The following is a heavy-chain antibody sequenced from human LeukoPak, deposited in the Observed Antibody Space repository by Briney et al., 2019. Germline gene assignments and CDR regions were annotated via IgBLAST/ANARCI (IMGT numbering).Heavy chain of an antibody. Sequence: PSETLSLTCTVSGGSISSYYWSWIRQPPGKGLEWIGYIYYSGSTNYNPSLKSRVTISVDTSKNQFSLKLSSVTAADTAVYYCAFHTISAFDIWGRGTMVTVSS. J-gene: IGHJ3*02. CDR1: GGSISSYY. CDR2: IYYSGST. CDR3: AFHTISAFDI. D-gene: IGHD3-10*01. V-gene: IGHV4-59*01.